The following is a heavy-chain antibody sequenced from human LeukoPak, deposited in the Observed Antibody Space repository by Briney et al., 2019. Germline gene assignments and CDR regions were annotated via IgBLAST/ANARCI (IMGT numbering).Heavy chain of an antibody. CDR2: INSDGSST. Sequence: GGSLRLSCAASGFTFSSYWMHWVRQAPGEGLVWVSRINSDGSSTSYADSVKGRFTISRDNAKNTLYLQMNSLRAEDSAVYYCAREGYHDSSGPSWFDPWGQATLVTVSS. D-gene: IGHD3-22*01. V-gene: IGHV3-74*01. CDR1: GFTFSSYW. CDR3: AREGYHDSSGPSWFDP. J-gene: IGHJ5*02.